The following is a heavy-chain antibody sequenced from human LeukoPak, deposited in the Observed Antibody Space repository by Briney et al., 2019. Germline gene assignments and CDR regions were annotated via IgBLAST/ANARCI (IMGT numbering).Heavy chain of an antibody. J-gene: IGHJ4*02. Sequence: SETLSLACTVSGGSISSYYWSWIRQPPGKGLEWIGYIYYGGSTNYNPSLKSRVTISVDTSKNQFSLKLSSVTAADTAVYYCARHAKTTVTPSFDYWGQGTLVTVSS. D-gene: IGHD4-17*01. V-gene: IGHV4-59*08. CDR2: IYYGGST. CDR3: ARHAKTTVTPSFDY. CDR1: GGSISSYY.